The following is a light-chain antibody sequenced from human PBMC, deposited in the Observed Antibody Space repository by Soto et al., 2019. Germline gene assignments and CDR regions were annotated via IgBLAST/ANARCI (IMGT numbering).Light chain of an antibody. CDR2: DVS. CDR1: NSDVGAYNY. CDR3: SSFSTSKTEV. V-gene: IGLV2-14*03. Sequence: SVLTQPASLSGAPGQSITIPRPGNNSDVGAYNYVSWYQHHPGKAPKLMIYDVSNRPSGVSNRFSGSKSGNTASLTISGLQAEDEADYYCSSFSTSKTEVLGIGTKVTV. J-gene: IGLJ1*01.